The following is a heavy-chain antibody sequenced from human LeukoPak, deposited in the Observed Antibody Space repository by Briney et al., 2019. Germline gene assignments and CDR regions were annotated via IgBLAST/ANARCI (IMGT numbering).Heavy chain of an antibody. CDR3: ARDSGANSGGY. J-gene: IGHJ4*02. V-gene: IGHV3-21*01. CDR1: GFTFSILD. Sequence: GGSLRLSCAASGFTFSILDMSWVRQAPGKGLEWVSSVSSSSTYIYYADSVKGRFTISRDNAKSSVYLQMNSLRAEDTAVYYCARDSGANSGGYWGQGTQVTVSS. D-gene: IGHD2-15*01. CDR2: VSSSSTYI.